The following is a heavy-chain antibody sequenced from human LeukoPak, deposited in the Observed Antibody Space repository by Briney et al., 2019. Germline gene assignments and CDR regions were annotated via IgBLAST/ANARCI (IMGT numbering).Heavy chain of an antibody. CDR2: IWYDGSNK. Sequence: PGRSLRLSCAASGFTFSSYGMHWVRQAPGKGLEWVAVIWYDGSNKYYADSVKGRFTISRDNSKNTLYLQMNSLRAEDTAVYSCARDRSSSGALVDYWGQGTLVTVSS. CDR3: ARDRSSSGALVDY. D-gene: IGHD6-19*01. V-gene: IGHV3-33*01. CDR1: GFTFSSYG. J-gene: IGHJ4*02.